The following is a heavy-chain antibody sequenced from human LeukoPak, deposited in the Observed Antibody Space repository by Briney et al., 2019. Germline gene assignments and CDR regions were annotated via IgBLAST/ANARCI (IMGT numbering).Heavy chain of an antibody. V-gene: IGHV3-21*01. J-gene: IGHJ4*02. CDR2: ISSSGDYK. D-gene: IGHD1-26*01. Sequence: PGGSLRLSCAAYGFTFSSYSMTWVRQAPGKGLEWVEFISSSGDYKFYADSVRGRFTISRDNAKNSLYLQMTSLRAEDTAVYYCAKDRLVGGSDRHPLDYRGQGTLVTVSS. CDR1: GFTFSSYS. CDR3: AKDRLVGGSDRHPLDY.